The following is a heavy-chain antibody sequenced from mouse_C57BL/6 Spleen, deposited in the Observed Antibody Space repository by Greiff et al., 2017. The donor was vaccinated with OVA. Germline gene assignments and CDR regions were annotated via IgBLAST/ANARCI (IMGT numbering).Heavy chain of an antibody. Sequence: VQLVESGAELVKPGASVKMSCKASGYTFTTYPIEWMKQNHGQSLEWIGNFHPYNDDTKYNEKFKGKATLTVEKSSSTVYLELSRLTSDDSAVYYCARGTSVVAPYFDYWGQGTTLTVSS. CDR3: ARGTSVVAPYFDY. J-gene: IGHJ2*01. D-gene: IGHD1-1*01. CDR1: GYTFTTYP. V-gene: IGHV1-47*01. CDR2: FHPYNDDT.